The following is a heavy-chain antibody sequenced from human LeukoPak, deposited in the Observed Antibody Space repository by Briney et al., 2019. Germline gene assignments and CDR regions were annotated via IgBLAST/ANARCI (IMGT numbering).Heavy chain of an antibody. J-gene: IGHJ3*02. CDR1: GLSISTTY. V-gene: IGHV3-53*01. CDR2: LVSTDRT. Sequence: GGSVRLLCAPWGLSISTTYMSWVRHAPERAPEGVAILVSTDRTYYGDPVKGRFTISRDNPKNTLYLHMHCLRAEDTAVYHCARSIMGAANDPFDIWGQGTMVTVSS. CDR3: ARSIMGAANDPFDI. D-gene: IGHD1-26*01.